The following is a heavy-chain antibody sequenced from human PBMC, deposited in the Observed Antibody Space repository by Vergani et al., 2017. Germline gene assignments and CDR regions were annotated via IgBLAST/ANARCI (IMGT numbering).Heavy chain of an antibody. V-gene: IGHV4-61*02. Sequence: QLQLQESGPGLVKPSETLSLTCTVSGVSIGSNSYYWSWLRQPAGKRLEWIGRIHTNGVIHYNPSLNSRATISVDTSRNQISLKLTSVTATDTAIYFCARSNPYVDFDIWGQGTMITVSS. CDR2: IHTNGVI. CDR1: GVSIGSNSYY. CDR3: ARSNPYVDFDI. D-gene: IGHD3-16*01. J-gene: IGHJ3*02.